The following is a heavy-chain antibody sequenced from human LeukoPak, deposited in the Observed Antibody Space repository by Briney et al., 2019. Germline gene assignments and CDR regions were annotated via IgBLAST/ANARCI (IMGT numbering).Heavy chain of an antibody. CDR2: ITGDGGST. V-gene: IGHV3-43*02. CDR1: GFTFDDYA. D-gene: IGHD2-15*01. Sequence: PGGALRLSCAASGFTFDDYAMHWVRQAPGKGLEWVSLITGDGGSTYYADSVKGRFTISRDNSKNSLYLQMSSLRTEDTALYYCAKDIGAGYSDAFDIWGQGTLVTVSS. J-gene: IGHJ4*02. CDR3: AKDIGAGYSDAFDI.